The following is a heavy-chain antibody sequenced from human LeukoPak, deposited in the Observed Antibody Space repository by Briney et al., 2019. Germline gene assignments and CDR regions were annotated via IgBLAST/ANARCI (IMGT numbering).Heavy chain of an antibody. V-gene: IGHV1-18*01. CDR2: ISAYNGNT. CDR3: ARDRGYSYDVFDY. CDR1: GYTFTSYG. D-gene: IGHD5-18*01. Sequence: GASVKVSCKASGYTFTSYGISWVRQAPGQGLEWMGWISAYNGNTNYAQKFQGWVTMTRDTSISTAYMELSRLRSDDTAVYYCARDRGYSYDVFDYWGQGTLVIVSS. J-gene: IGHJ4*02.